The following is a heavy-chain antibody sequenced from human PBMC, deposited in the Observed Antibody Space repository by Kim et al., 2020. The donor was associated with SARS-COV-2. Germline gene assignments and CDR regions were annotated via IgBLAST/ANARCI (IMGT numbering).Heavy chain of an antibody. Sequence: YYADSVKGRFTISRDNSKNTLYLQMNSLRAEDTAVYYCAKVNWEQGSFDYWGQGTLVTVSS. V-gene: IGHV3-23*01. D-gene: IGHD1-26*01. J-gene: IGHJ4*02. CDR3: AKVNWEQGSFDY.